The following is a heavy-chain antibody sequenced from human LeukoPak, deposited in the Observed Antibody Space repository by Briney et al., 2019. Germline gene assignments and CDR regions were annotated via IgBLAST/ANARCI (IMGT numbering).Heavy chain of an antibody. CDR2: INHSGST. D-gene: IGHD1-14*01. CDR1: GGSFSGYY. Sequence: PSETLSLTCAVYGGSFSGYYWSWIRQPPGKGLEWIGEINHSGSTNYNPSLKSRVTISVDTSKNQFSLKLSSVTAADTAVYYCARHRAGTIRGWGQGTLVTVSS. CDR3: ARHRAGTIRG. J-gene: IGHJ4*02. V-gene: IGHV4-34*01.